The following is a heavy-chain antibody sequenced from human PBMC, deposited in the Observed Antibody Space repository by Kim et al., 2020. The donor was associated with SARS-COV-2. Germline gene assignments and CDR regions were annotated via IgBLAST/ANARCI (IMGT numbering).Heavy chain of an antibody. D-gene: IGHD3-3*01. J-gene: IGHJ5*02. CDR1: GGSISSSSYY. CDR3: AMDQGEYYDWAYGFDP. V-gene: IGHV4-39*01. CDR2: IYYSGST. Sequence: SETLSLTCTVSGGSISSSSYYWGWIRQPPGKGLEWIGSIYYSGSTYYNPSLKSRVTISVDTSKNQFSLKLSSVTAADTAVYYCAMDQGEYYDWAYGFDPWGQGTLVTVSS.